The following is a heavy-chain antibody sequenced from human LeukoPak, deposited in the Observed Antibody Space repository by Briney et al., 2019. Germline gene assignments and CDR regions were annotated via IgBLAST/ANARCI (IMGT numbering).Heavy chain of an antibody. CDR2: IYSGNSA. Sequence: PGGSLRLSCAASGFTVSSNYMNWVRQAPGKGLEWVSVIYSGNSAYYADSVKGRFTISRDSSKNTLYLQMNSLRAEDTAVYYCARDRILRAVTTPFGYWGQGTLVTVSS. V-gene: IGHV3-66*01. D-gene: IGHD4-17*01. CDR1: GFTVSSNY. CDR3: ARDRILRAVTTPFGY. J-gene: IGHJ4*02.